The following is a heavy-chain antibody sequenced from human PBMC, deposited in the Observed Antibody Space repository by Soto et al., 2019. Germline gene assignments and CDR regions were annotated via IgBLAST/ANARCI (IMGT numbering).Heavy chain of an antibody. J-gene: IGHJ6*02. CDR3: ARVDYVFWCGSSPSIYVMAV. V-gene: IGHV4-59*01. D-gene: IGHD3-3*01. CDR1: GGSISSNY. Sequence: SETLSLTCTVSGGSISSNYWSWIRQPPGKGLEWIGYIFHSGSTTYNPSLKSRVTMSVDTSKNQFSLNLSSVAAADTAVYYCARVDYVFWCGSSPSIYVMAVRAQRPTDTCSS. CDR2: IFHSGST.